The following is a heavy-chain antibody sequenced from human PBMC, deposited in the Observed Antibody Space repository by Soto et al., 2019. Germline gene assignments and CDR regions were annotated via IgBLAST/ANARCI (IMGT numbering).Heavy chain of an antibody. CDR3: ARNPPLGGYCSSTSCSLTIMDV. CDR2: IYYSGST. V-gene: IGHV4-59*01. D-gene: IGHD2-2*01. CDR1: GGSISSYY. Sequence: SETLSLTCTVSGGSISSYYWSWIRRPPGKGLEWIGYIYYSGSTNYNPSLKSRVTISVDTSKNQFSLKLSSVTAADTAVYYCARNPPLGGYCSSTSCSLTIMDVWGKGTTVTVSS. J-gene: IGHJ6*03.